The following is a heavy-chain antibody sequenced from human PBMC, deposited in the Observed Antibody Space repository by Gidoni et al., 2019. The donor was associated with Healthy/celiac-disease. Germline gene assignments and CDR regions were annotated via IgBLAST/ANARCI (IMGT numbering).Heavy chain of an antibody. CDR1: GFTFSSYS. CDR2: ISSSSSTI. D-gene: IGHD6-13*01. J-gene: IGHJ4*02. Sequence: EVQLVESGGGLVQPGGSLRLSCAAPGFTFSSYSMNWVRQAPGKGLEWVSYISSSSSTIYYADSVKGRFTISRDNAKNSLYLQMNSLRAEDTAVYYCATTWQLVDYWGQGTLVTVSS. V-gene: IGHV3-48*04. CDR3: ATTWQLVDY.